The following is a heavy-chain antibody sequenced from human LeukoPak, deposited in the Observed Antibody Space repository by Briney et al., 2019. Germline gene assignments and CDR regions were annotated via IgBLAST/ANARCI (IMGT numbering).Heavy chain of an antibody. J-gene: IGHJ4*02. D-gene: IGHD6-13*01. CDR3: AKLGSSWYSGM. V-gene: IGHV3-48*01. Sequence: PGGSLRLSCAASGFTFSSYSMNWVRQAPGKGLEWVSYINSRSSSILFADSVKGRFTISRDNSKNTLYLQMNSLRAEDTAVYYCAKLGSSWYSGMWGQGTLVTVSS. CDR2: INSRSSSI. CDR1: GFTFSSYS.